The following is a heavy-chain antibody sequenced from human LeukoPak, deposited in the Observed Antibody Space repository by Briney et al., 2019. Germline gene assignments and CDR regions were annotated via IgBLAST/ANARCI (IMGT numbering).Heavy chain of an antibody. J-gene: IGHJ4*02. V-gene: IGHV3-48*02. CDR1: GFTFSSYS. D-gene: IGHD3-10*01. CDR2: ITSTSGTI. CDR3: ARAKKDSGSYFFDY. Sequence: GGSLRLSCAASGFTFSSYSMNWVRQAPGKGLEWVSYITSTSGTIYYADSVKGRFTISRDNAKNSLYLQMNSLRDEDTAVYYCARAKKDSGSYFFDYWGQGTLVTVFS.